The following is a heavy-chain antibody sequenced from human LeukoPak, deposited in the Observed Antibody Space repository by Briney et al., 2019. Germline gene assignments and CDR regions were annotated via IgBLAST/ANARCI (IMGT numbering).Heavy chain of an antibody. Sequence: SVKVSCKASGGTFSSYTIIWVRQAPGQGLEWMGGINPVFATATYAQKFQGRVTITADESTSTVYMELSSLRSEDTAVYYCAMRYQLLVRSPFDYWGQGSLVTVSA. V-gene: IGHV1-69*13. J-gene: IGHJ4*02. CDR3: AMRYQLLVRSPFDY. D-gene: IGHD2-2*01. CDR2: INPVFATA. CDR1: GGTFSSYT.